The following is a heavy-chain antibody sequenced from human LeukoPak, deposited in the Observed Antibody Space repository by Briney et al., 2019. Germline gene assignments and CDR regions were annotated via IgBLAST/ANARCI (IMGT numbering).Heavy chain of an antibody. J-gene: IGHJ4*02. Sequence: GGSLRLSCAASGFTFSTYGVHWVRQAPGKRLEWVAFIRFDGTNKYYADSVKGRFAISRDSSKNTLYLQMNSLRAEDTAVYYCAKGYCSGSCYNGLDYWGQGTLVTVSS. V-gene: IGHV3-30*02. CDR3: AKGYCSGSCYNGLDY. CDR2: IRFDGTNK. CDR1: GFTFSTYG. D-gene: IGHD2-15*01.